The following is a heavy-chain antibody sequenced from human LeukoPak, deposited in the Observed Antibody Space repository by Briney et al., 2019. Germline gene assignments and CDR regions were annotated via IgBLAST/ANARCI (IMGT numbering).Heavy chain of an antibody. CDR3: ARGLVGATEIDY. V-gene: IGHV1-2*02. D-gene: IGHD1-26*01. CDR1: GYTFTGYY. J-gene: IGHJ4*02. CDR2: INPNSGGT. Sequence: ASVKVSFKASGYTFTGYYMHWVRQAPGQGLEWMGWINPNSGGTNYAQKFQGRVTMTRDTSISTAYMELSRLRSDDTAVYYCARGLVGATEIDYWGQGTLVTVSS.